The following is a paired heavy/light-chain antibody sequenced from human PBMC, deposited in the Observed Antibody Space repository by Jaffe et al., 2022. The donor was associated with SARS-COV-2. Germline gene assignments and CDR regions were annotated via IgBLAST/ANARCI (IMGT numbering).Heavy chain of an antibody. CDR3: VRESSSYCDGDWICHYYMDV. J-gene: IGHJ6*03. CDR1: GYTFTSHG. D-gene: IGHD2-21*02. CDR2: ISSYDGNT. Sequence: QVQLVQSGAEVKRPGASVKVSCEASGYTFTSHGINWVRQAPGQGLEWMGWISSYDGNTKYSQKLQGRVTMTTDTSTTTAYMELRSLRSDDTAVYYCVRESSSYCDGDWICHYYMDVWGTGTTVTVSS. V-gene: IGHV1-18*01.
Light chain of an antibody. CDR1: QTISNY. V-gene: IGKV1-39*01. CDR3: QQGYNTPGFT. CDR2: AAS. J-gene: IGKJ2*01. Sequence: DIQMTQSPSSLSASVGDRVTIRCRASQTISNYLNWYQQKPGKAPKLLIYAASSLQSGVPSRFSGSGSGTEFTLTISSLQPEDFGTYYCQQGYNTPGFTFGQGTKLEI.